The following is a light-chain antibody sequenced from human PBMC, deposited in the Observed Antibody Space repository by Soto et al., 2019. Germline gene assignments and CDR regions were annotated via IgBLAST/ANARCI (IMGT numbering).Light chain of an antibody. CDR3: MQGTYWPYT. Sequence: DIVVTQSPLSLPVTLGQPASISCRSSQSLAYSDGNTFLNWFQQRPGQSPRRLIYRVSNRDSGVPERFSGSGSGTDFTLKISRVEAEDVGVYYCMQGTYWPYTFGQGTKLEIK. CDR1: QSLAYSDGNTF. J-gene: IGKJ2*01. CDR2: RVS. V-gene: IGKV2-30*01.